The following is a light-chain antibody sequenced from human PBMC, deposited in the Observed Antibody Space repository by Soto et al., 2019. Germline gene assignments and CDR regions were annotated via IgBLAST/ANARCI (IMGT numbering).Light chain of an antibody. J-gene: IGKJ5*01. CDR2: DAS. CDR3: QQYGSSPIT. Sequence: EVVLTQSPDTLSLPPGERATLSCRASQSISSYLAWYQQKPGQAPRLLIYDASSRATGIPARFSGSGSGTDFTLTISSLEPEDFAVYYCQQYGSSPITFGQGTRLDIK. V-gene: IGKV3-11*01. CDR1: QSISSY.